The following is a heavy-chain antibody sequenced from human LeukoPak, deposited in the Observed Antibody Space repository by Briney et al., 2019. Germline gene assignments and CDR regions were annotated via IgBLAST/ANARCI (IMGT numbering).Heavy chain of an antibody. D-gene: IGHD3-10*01. CDR3: ARDRDTMVRGASDAFDI. CDR1: GYTFTSYG. V-gene: IGHV1-18*01. J-gene: IGHJ3*02. CDR2: ISAYNGNT. Sequence: ASVKVSCKASGYTFTSYGISWVRQAPGQGLEWMGWISAYNGNTNYAQKLQGRVTMTTVTSTSTAYMELRSLRSDDTAVYYCARDRDTMVRGASDAFDIWGQGTMVTVSS.